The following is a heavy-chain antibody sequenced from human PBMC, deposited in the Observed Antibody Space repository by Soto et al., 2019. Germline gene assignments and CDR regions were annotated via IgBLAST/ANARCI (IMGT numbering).Heavy chain of an antibody. CDR1: GFTFSTYA. CDR3: AKDTRCDL. Sequence: PGRSLRLSCAASGFTFSTYAMSWVRQAPGKGLEWVSAISGSGATTYYADSVKGRFTISRDNSKNTLYLQMNSLRVEDTAVYYCAKDTRCDLWGQGTLVNVSS. J-gene: IGHJ5*02. CDR2: ISGSGATT. V-gene: IGHV3-23*01.